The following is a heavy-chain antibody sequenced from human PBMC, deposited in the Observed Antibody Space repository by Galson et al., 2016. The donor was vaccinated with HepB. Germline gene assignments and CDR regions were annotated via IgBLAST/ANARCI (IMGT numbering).Heavy chain of an antibody. CDR1: GGSISSSNW. Sequence: SETLSLTCAVSGGSISSSNWWSWVRQPPGKGLEWIGEIYHSGSTNYNQSLKSRVTISLDKYTNQFSLKRSSVTAADTAVYYCASGKPLGYSSDWRKKFSYGMDVWGQGTTVTVSS. V-gene: IGHV4-4*02. CDR2: IYHSGST. D-gene: IGHD6-19*01. CDR3: ASGKPLGYSSDWRKKFSYGMDV. J-gene: IGHJ6*02.